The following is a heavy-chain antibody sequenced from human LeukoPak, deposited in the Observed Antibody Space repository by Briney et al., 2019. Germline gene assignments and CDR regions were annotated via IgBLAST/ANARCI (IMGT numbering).Heavy chain of an antibody. CDR2: IYYSGST. V-gene: IGHV4-59*08. CDR1: GGSISSYY. Sequence: PSETLSLTCTVSGGSISSYYWSWIRQPPGKGLEWIGYIYYSGSTNYNPSLKSRVTISVDTSKNQFSLKLSSVTAADTAVYYCARPYDSSGYEYFRHWGQGTLVTVSS. D-gene: IGHD3-22*01. CDR3: ARPYDSSGYEYFRH. J-gene: IGHJ1*01.